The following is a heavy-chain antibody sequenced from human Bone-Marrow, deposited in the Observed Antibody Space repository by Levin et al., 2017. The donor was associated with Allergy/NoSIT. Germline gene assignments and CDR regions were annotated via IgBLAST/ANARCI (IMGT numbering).Heavy chain of an antibody. Sequence: SGGSLRLSCSASGFTFSSYAMHWVRQAPGKGLEYVSAISSNGGSTYYADSVKGRFTISRDNSKNTLYLQMSSLRAEDTAVYYCVSPLSSGWTPNQHWGQGTLVTVSS. CDR2: ISSNGGST. J-gene: IGHJ1*01. CDR3: VSPLSSGWTPNQH. CDR1: GFTFSSYA. V-gene: IGHV3-64D*06. D-gene: IGHD6-19*01.